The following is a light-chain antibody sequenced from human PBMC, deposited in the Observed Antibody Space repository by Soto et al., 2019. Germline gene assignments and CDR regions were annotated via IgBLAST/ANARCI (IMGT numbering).Light chain of an antibody. V-gene: IGKV1D-12*01. J-gene: IGKJ1*01. CDR2: AAS. CDR1: QAISTW. CDR3: QQPNSFPRT. Sequence: DIQMTQSPSSVSESVGDRVTITCRASQAISTWLACYQQKPWKAPKLMIYAASNLQTGVPSRFSRSGSGTHFTPAVCNLQPKDSATYYCQQPNSFPRTFGQRTNVEI.